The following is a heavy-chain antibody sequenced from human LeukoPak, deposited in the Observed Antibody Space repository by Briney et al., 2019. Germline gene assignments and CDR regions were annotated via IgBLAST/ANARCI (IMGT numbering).Heavy chain of an antibody. CDR1: GFTFSSYA. V-gene: IGHV3-30-3*01. CDR3: ARDRAMYRDGYNYEYGGYFDY. D-gene: IGHD5-24*01. J-gene: IGHJ4*02. CDR2: ISYDGSNK. Sequence: GGSLRLSCAASGFTFSSYAMHWVRQAPGKGLEWVAVISYDGSNKYYADSVKGRFTISRDNSKNTLYLQMNSLRAEDTAVYYCARDRAMYRDGYNYEYGGYFDYWGQGTLVTDSS.